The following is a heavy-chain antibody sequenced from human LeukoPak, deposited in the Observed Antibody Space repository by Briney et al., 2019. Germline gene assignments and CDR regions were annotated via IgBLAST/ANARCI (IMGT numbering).Heavy chain of an antibody. CDR1: GGSVNSHY. Sequence: PSETLSLTCTVSGGSVNSHYWSWIRQPPGKGLEWIGYLYFSGSTGYNPSLKSRVSISVETSKNQFSLRLSSVTAADTAVYYCARPYDSSGYYIRGAFDIWGQGAMVTVS. J-gene: IGHJ3*02. D-gene: IGHD3-22*01. CDR2: LYFSGST. CDR3: ARPYDSSGYYIRGAFDI. V-gene: IGHV4-59*02.